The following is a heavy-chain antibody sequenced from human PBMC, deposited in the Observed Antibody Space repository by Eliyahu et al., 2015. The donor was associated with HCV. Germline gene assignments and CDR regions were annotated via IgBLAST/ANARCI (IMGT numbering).Heavy chain of an antibody. Sequence: QVQLVQSGAEVKKPGASVKVSCKASGYTFTGYYMHWVRQAPGQGLEWMARINPNSGGTDYAQKFQGRVTMTRDTSITTAYMELSRLTSDDTAVYYCARVVGASRDFDYWGQGTLVTVSS. D-gene: IGHD1-26*01. CDR1: GYTFTGYY. V-gene: IGHV1-2*02. CDR3: ARVVGASRDFDY. J-gene: IGHJ4*02. CDR2: INPNSGGT.